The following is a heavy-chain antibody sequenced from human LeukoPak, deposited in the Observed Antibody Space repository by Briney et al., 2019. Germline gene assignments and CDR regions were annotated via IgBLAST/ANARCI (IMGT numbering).Heavy chain of an antibody. CDR2: INANSGGT. CDR3: ARGHPYFGGDCYYDY. V-gene: IGHV1-2*02. CDR1: GYTFTGYY. J-gene: IGHJ4*02. Sequence: GASVKVSCTASGYTFTGYYVHWVRQAPGQGLEWMGWINANSGGTDYAQKFKGRVTMTRDTSISTAYMEMSRLRSDDTAVYYGARGHPYFGGDCYYDYSGQGTLVTVSS. D-gene: IGHD2-21*01.